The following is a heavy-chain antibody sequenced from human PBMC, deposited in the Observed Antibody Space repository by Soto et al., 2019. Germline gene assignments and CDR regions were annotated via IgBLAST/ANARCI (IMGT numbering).Heavy chain of an antibody. D-gene: IGHD5-18*01. CDR1: GGSISSYY. Sequence: SETLSLTCTVSGGSISSYYWSWIRQPPGKGLEWIGYIYYSGSTNYNPSLKSRVTISVDTSKNQFSLKLSSVTAADTAVYYCARLVEGVDTAMVLYGSGFDPWGQGTLVTGSS. CDR3: ARLVEGVDTAMVLYGSGFDP. J-gene: IGHJ5*02. V-gene: IGHV4-59*08. CDR2: IYYSGST.